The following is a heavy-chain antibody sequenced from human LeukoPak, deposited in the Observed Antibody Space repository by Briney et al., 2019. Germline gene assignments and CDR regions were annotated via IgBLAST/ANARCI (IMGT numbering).Heavy chain of an antibody. CDR1: GFTFTSYS. CDR3: AREGSSSR. CDR2: ISSSSSYI. V-gene: IGHV3-21*01. J-gene: IGHJ4*02. Sequence: PGGSLRLSCAASGFTFTSYSMNWVRKAPGKGLGWVSSISSSSSYIYYAHSVKGRFTISRDNAKNSLYLQMNSLRAEDTAVYYCAREGSSSRWGQGTLVTVSS.